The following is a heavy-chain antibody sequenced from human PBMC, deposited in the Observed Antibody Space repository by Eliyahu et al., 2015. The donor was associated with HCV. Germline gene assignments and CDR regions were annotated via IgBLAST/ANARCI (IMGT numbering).Heavy chain of an antibody. CDR1: GFSISSSGVG. V-gene: IGHV2-5*01. CDR2: IYSNEDI. Sequence: QITLKESGPTLVKPTQTLTLTCTFSGFSISSSGVGLVWIRQPPGKALEWLALIYSNEDIRYSPSLKSRLTITKDTSKNQVVLTMTNMDPVDTATYYCVHRRSGNYGPWGQGTLVTVSS. J-gene: IGHJ5*02. CDR3: VHRRSGNYGP. D-gene: IGHD4-11*01.